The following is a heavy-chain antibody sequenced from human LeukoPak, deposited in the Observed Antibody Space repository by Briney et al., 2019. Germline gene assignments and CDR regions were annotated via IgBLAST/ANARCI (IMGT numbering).Heavy chain of an antibody. CDR2: ISWDGGST. D-gene: IGHD2-15*01. J-gene: IGHJ6*02. Sequence: GGSLRLSCAASGFTFDDYAMHWVRQAPGKGLEWVSLISWDGGSTYYADSVKGRFTISRDNSKNSLYLQMNSLRAEDTALYYCAKDLGYCSGGSCYQPCYYYGMDVWGQGTTVTVSS. V-gene: IGHV3-43D*03. CDR3: AKDLGYCSGGSCYQPCYYYGMDV. CDR1: GFTFDDYA.